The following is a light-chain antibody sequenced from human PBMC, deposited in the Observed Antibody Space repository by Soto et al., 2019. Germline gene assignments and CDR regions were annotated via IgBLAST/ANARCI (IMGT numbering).Light chain of an antibody. CDR2: GNT. CDR3: QSYDSSLSASVV. CDR1: SSNIGAGFD. V-gene: IGLV1-40*01. J-gene: IGLJ2*01. Sequence: QSVLTQPPSVSGAPGQRVTISCTGSSSNIGAGFDVHWYHQIAGTAPKLLIYGNTNRPSGVPDRFSGSQSGTSASLAITGLQAEDEADYYCQSYDSSLSASVVFGGGTQLTVL.